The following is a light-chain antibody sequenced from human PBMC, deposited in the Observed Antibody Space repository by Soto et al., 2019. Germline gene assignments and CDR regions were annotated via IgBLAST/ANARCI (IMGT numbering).Light chain of an antibody. CDR3: QQSFSIPFT. CDR2: AAS. J-gene: IGKJ3*01. Sequence: DIQMTQSPSSLSASVGDRVTITCRASQSISDNLNWYQQKPGKAPKLLIYAASSLQSGVPSRFSGSGSGTDFTLIMSSLQAEDFATYYGQQSFSIPFTFGPGTKVDIK. CDR1: QSISDN. V-gene: IGKV1-39*01.